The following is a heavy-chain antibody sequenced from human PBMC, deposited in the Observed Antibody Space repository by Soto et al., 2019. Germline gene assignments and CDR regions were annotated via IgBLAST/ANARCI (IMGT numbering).Heavy chain of an antibody. J-gene: IGHJ4*02. CDR3: AREPGRIAVAGFDY. Sequence: QVQLVESGGGVVQPGRSLRLSCVASGFMFDSYGMHWVRQAPGKGLEWVAIILYDGSEKYHADSVKGRFTISRDNSKNTLYLQMNSLRAEDTALYYFAREPGRIAVAGFDYWGQGTLVTVSS. CDR1: GFMFDSYG. D-gene: IGHD6-19*01. CDR2: ILYDGSEK. V-gene: IGHV3-33*01.